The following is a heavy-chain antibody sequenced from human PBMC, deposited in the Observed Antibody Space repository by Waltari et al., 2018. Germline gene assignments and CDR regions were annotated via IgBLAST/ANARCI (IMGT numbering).Heavy chain of an antibody. CDR3: AKEGLGGDRQFDY. D-gene: IGHD2-21*02. CDR2: ISGDNSYK. J-gene: IGHJ4*02. V-gene: IGHV3-21*06. Sequence: EVQLVESGGGLVQPGGSLRLSCVASGFMFSSYSMNWVRLAPGKGLEWVSSISGDNSYKYYSGSVKGRFTISRDNAKNSLFLQMNGLRDEDTAIYYCAKEGLGGDRQFDYWGQGTLVSVSS. CDR1: GFMFSSYS.